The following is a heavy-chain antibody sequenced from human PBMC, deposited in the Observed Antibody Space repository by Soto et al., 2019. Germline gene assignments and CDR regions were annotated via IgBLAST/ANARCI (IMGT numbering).Heavy chain of an antibody. J-gene: IGHJ5*02. V-gene: IGHV4-4*02. D-gene: IGHD2-2*01. CDR2: IYHSGST. CDR1: SGSISSSNW. Sequence: SETLSLTCAVSSGSISSSNWWSWVRQPPGKGLEWIGEIYHSGSTNYNPSLKSRVTISVDKSKNQFSLKLSSVTAADTAVYYCARVRRYCSSTSCYGSWFDPWGQGTLVTVSS. CDR3: ARVRRYCSSTSCYGSWFDP.